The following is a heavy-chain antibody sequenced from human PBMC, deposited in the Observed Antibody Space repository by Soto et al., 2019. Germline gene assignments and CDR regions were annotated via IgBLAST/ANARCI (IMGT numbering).Heavy chain of an antibody. CDR2: IYSGGST. CDR3: ARKRPGRITMVRGVIITDDAFDI. D-gene: IGHD3-10*01. V-gene: IGHV3-53*01. Sequence: VSLRLSCAASGFTVSSNYMSWVRQAPGKGLEWVSVIYSGGSTYYADSVKGRFTISRDNSKNTLYLQMNSLRAEDTAVYYCARKRPGRITMVRGVIITDDAFDIWGQGTMVTVSS. CDR1: GFTVSSNY. J-gene: IGHJ3*02.